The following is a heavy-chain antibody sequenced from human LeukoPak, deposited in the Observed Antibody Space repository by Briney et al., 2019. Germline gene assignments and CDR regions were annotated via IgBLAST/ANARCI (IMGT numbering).Heavy chain of an antibody. J-gene: IGHJ4*02. V-gene: IGHV4-31*03. Sequence: SQTLSLTCTVSGGSISSGGYYWSWIRQHPGKGLEWIGYIYYSGSTYYNPSLKSRVTISVDTSKNQFSLKLSSVTAADTAVYYCAREFYGDYGPYYFDYWGQGTLVTVSS. CDR1: GGSISSGGYY. CDR2: IYYSGST. CDR3: AREFYGDYGPYYFDY. D-gene: IGHD4-17*01.